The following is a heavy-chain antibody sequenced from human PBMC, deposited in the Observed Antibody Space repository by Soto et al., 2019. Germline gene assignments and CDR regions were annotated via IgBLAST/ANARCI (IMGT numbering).Heavy chain of an antibody. Sequence: GGSLRLSCAASGFTFSDYYMSWIRQAPGKGLEWVSYISSSGSTIYYAASVKGRFTISRDNAKNSLYLQMNSLRAEDTAVYYCARSDTPYYYYGMDVWGQGTTVTVSS. V-gene: IGHV3-11*01. J-gene: IGHJ6*02. CDR1: GFTFSDYY. CDR3: ARSDTPYYYYGMDV. CDR2: ISSSGSTI.